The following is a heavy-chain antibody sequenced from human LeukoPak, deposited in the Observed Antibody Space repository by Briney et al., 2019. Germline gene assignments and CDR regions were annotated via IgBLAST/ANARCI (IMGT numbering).Heavy chain of an antibody. Sequence: GGSLRLSCAASGFTFSSYSMNWVRQAPGKGLEWVSSISSSSSYIYYADSVRGRFTISRDNSKNTLYLQMNSLRAEDTAVYYCARHRSSWLIDYWGQGTLVTVSS. CDR2: ISSSSSYI. CDR1: GFTFSSYS. J-gene: IGHJ4*02. V-gene: IGHV3-21*04. D-gene: IGHD6-6*01. CDR3: ARHRSSWLIDY.